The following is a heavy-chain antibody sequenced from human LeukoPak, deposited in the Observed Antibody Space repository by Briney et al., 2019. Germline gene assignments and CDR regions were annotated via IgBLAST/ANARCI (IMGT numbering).Heavy chain of an antibody. Sequence: SVNVSCKASGGTFSSYAISGVRQAPAQGLAGMGGIIPIFGTANYAQKFQGRVTITADESTSTAYMELSSLRSEDTAVYYCARGSYGSGSYYIHYYYGMDVWGKGTTVTVSS. D-gene: IGHD3-10*01. CDR2: IIPIFGTA. CDR1: GGTFSSYA. J-gene: IGHJ6*04. CDR3: ARGSYGSGSYYIHYYYGMDV. V-gene: IGHV1-69*01.